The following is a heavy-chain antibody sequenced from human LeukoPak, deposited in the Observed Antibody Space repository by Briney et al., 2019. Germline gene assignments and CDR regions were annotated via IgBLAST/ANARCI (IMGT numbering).Heavy chain of an antibody. J-gene: IGHJ4*02. V-gene: IGHV3-23*01. CDR3: AKDDYYDTSAYCLDY. CDR1: GFTFSDHY. D-gene: IGHD3-22*01. Sequence: GGSPRLSCAASGFTFSDHYMDWVRQAPGRGLEWVSTISGRGHSTYYADSVKGRFTISRDNSKNTLYLQMNSLRAEDTAVYYCAKDDYYDTSAYCLDYWGQGTLVTVSS. CDR2: ISGRGHST.